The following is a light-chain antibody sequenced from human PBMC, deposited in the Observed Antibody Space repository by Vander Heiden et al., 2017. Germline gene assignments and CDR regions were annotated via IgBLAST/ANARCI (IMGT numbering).Light chain of an antibody. Sequence: AAEMTQSPSSLSASVGDRVTISCRASQGIRNDLGWYQQKPGQAPKVLIYGASTLHSGVPSRFGGSGSGTDFVLTISGLQPEDSATYFCLQDYSYPRTFGQGTKVEIK. V-gene: IGKV1-6*01. CDR1: QGIRND. CDR2: GAS. J-gene: IGKJ1*01. CDR3: LQDYSYPRT.